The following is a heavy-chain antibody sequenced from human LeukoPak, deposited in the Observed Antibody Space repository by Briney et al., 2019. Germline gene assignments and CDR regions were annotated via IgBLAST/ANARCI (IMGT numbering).Heavy chain of an antibody. V-gene: IGHV4-61*02. J-gene: IGHJ5*02. Sequence: PSQTLSLTCTISGGSINSDLYYWAWLRQPAGKRLEWIGRIYTNGWTDYNPSLKSRVTISVDTSKNQFSLKLSFVTAADTAFYYCARGSGWNSFDPWGQGTLVTVSS. CDR2: IYTNGWT. CDR3: ARGSGWNSFDP. D-gene: IGHD6-19*01. CDR1: GGSINSDLYY.